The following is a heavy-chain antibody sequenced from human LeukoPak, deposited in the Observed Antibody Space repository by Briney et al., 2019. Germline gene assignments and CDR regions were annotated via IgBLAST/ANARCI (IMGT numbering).Heavy chain of an antibody. D-gene: IGHD6-19*01. V-gene: IGHV3-48*03. CDR2: ISSSGSTI. Sequence: GWSLRLSCAASGFTFSSYEMNWVRQAPGKGLEWVSYISSSGSTIYYADSVKGRFTISRDNAKNSLYLQMNSLRAEDTAVYYCARDYSSGWYPFDYWGQGALVTVSS. J-gene: IGHJ4*02. CDR3: ARDYSSGWYPFDY. CDR1: GFTFSSYE.